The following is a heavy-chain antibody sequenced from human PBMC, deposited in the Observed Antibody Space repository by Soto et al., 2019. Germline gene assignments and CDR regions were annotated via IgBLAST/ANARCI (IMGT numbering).Heavy chain of an antibody. V-gene: IGHV4-39*01. CDR2: ISYSGHT. CDR1: GDSISSNSDY. CDR3: ARLPDLDV. Sequence: QLQLQESGPGLVKPSETLSLTCTVSGDSISSNSDYWGWVRQPPGKGLESIGSISYSGHTYYNPSLKSRVTISVDTSKRQFSLKLNSVTAADAAVYYCARLPDLDVWGQGTTVTVSS. J-gene: IGHJ6*02.